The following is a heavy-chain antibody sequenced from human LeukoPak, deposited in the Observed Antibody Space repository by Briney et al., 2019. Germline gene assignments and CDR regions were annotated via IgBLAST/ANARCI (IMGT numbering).Heavy chain of an antibody. V-gene: IGHV3-33*01. CDR3: ARDRGQLSNWFDP. CDR2: IWHDASNI. CDR1: GFTSSSYG. J-gene: IGHJ5*02. D-gene: IGHD2-2*01. Sequence: GGSLRLSCTASGFTSSSYGMHWVRQAPGKGLEWVAIIWHDASNIYYADSVKGRFTISRDNSKNTMYLEMNSLRVEDTAVYYCARDRGQLSNWFDPWGQGTLVTVSS.